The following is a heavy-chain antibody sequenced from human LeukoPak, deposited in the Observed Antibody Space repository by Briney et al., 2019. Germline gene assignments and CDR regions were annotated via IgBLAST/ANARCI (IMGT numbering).Heavy chain of an antibody. V-gene: IGHV3-30*04. Sequence: GGSLRLSCAASGFIFSRYAMHWVRQAPGKGLEWVAVISYDGSNKFYADSVKGRFTISRDNSKNTLYLQMNSLRAEDTAVYYCAKEPGYYFDYWGQGTLVTVSS. J-gene: IGHJ4*02. CDR1: GFIFSRYA. CDR3: AKEPGYYFDY. CDR2: ISYDGSNK. D-gene: IGHD3-10*01.